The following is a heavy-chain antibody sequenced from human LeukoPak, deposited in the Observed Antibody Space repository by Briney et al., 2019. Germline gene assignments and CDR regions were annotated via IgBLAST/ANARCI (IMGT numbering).Heavy chain of an antibody. D-gene: IGHD3-22*01. Sequence: SETLSLTCTVSGGSISSSSYYWGWIRQPPGKGLEWIGSIYYSGSTYYNPSLKSRVTISVDTSKNQSPLKLSSVTAADTAVYYCARLRGVVISTTGFDPWGQGTLVTVSS. J-gene: IGHJ5*02. CDR1: GGSISSSSYY. CDR3: ARLRGVVISTTGFDP. V-gene: IGHV4-39*01. CDR2: IYYSGST.